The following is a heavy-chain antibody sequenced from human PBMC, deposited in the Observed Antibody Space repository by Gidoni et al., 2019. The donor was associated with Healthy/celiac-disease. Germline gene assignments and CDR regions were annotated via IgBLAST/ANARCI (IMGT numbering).Heavy chain of an antibody. D-gene: IGHD2-21*02. V-gene: IGHV4-34*01. CDR1: GGSFSGYY. CDR3: ARGKVVTRLYYMDV. J-gene: IGHJ6*03. Sequence: QVQLQQWGAGLLKPSETRSLTCAVDGGSFSGYYWSWIRQPPGKGLEWIGEINHSGSTNYNPSLKSRVTISVDTSKNQFSLKLSSVTAADTAVYYCARGKVVTRLYYMDVWGKGTTVTVSS. CDR2: INHSGST.